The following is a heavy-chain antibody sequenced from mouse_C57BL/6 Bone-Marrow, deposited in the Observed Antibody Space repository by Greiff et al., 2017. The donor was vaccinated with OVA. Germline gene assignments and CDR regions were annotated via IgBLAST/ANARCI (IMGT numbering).Heavy chain of an antibody. CDR2: IWSGGST. J-gene: IGHJ4*01. D-gene: IGHD1-1*01. CDR1: GFSLTSYG. V-gene: IGHV2-2*01. CDR3: ASPLYGSSSRYYAMDY. Sequence: VQLQQSGPGLVQPSQSLSITCTVSGFSLTSYGVHWVRQSPGKGLEWLGVIWSGGSTDYNAAFISSPSISKDNSKSQVFFKMNSLQADDTAIYYCASPLYGSSSRYYAMDYWGQGTSVTVSS.